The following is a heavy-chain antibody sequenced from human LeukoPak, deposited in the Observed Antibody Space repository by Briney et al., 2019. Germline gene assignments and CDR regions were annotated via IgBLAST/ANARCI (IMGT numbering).Heavy chain of an antibody. CDR1: GYTFTSYG. J-gene: IGHJ3*02. V-gene: IGHV1-18*01. D-gene: IGHD2-2*01. CDR2: ISAYNGNT. Sequence: GASVKVSCKASGYTFTSYGISWVRQAPGQGLEWMGWISAYNGNTNYAQKLQGRVTMTTDTSTSTAYMELRSLRSDDTAVYYCARDPPDPSVRYCSSTSCATMGAFDIWGQGTMVTVSS. CDR3: ARDPPDPSVRYCSSTSCATMGAFDI.